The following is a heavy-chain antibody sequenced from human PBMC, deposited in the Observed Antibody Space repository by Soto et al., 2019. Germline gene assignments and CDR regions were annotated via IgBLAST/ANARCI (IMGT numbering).Heavy chain of an antibody. CDR3: AKGHGPRSVETIYYYYYGMDV. J-gene: IGHJ6*02. D-gene: IGHD6-19*01. CDR2: ISYDGSNK. CDR1: GFTFSSYG. V-gene: IGHV3-30*18. Sequence: HVKLVESGGGVVQPGRSLRLSCAASGFTFSSYGMHWVRQAPGKGLEWVTVISYDGSNKYYADSVKGRFTISRDNSKNTLYLQMNSLRAEDTAVYYGAKGHGPRSVETIYYYYYGMDVWGQGTTVTVSS.